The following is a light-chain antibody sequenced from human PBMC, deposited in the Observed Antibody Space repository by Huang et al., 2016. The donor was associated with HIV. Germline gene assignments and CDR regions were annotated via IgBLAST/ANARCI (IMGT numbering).Light chain of an antibody. Sequence: EIVLTQSPGTLSLSPGERATLSCRASQSVSSSYLAWNQQKPGQAPRLLIYDASSRATGIPDRFSGSGSGTDFTLTISRLEPEDFAVYYCQQYGSDGTFGQGTKVEIK. CDR3: QQYGSDGT. CDR2: DAS. CDR1: QSVSSSY. J-gene: IGKJ1*01. V-gene: IGKV3-20*01.